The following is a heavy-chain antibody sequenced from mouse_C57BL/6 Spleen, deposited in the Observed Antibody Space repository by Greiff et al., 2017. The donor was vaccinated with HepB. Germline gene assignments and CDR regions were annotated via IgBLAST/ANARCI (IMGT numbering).Heavy chain of an antibody. V-gene: IGHV5-17*01. CDR1: GFTFSDYG. CDR3: ARTHYYGSSYDYFDY. CDR2: ISSGSSTI. J-gene: IGHJ2*01. Sequence: EVKLMESGGGLVKPGGSLKLSCAASGFTFSDYGMHWVRQAPEKGLAWVAYISSGSSTIYYADTVKGRFTISRDNAKNTLFLQMTSLSSGDTAMYYCARTHYYGSSYDYFDYGGQGTTLTVSS. D-gene: IGHD1-1*01.